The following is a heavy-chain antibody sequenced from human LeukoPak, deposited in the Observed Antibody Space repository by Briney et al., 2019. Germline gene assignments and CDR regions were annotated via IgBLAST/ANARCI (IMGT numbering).Heavy chain of an antibody. CDR3: ARAVDSLYYYYGMDV. D-gene: IGHD3/OR15-3a*01. V-gene: IGHV3-11*04. CDR1: GFTFSDYY. J-gene: IGHJ6*02. CDR2: ISSSGSTI. Sequence: GGSLRLSCAASGFTFSDYYMSWIRQAPGKGLEWVSYISSSGSTIYYADSVKGRFTISRDNSKNTLYLQMNSLRAEDTAVYYCARAVDSLYYYYGMDVWGQGTTVTVSS.